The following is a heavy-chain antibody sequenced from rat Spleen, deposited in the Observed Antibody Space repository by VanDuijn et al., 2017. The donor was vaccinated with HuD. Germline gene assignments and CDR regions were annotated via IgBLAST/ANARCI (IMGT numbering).Heavy chain of an antibody. CDR3: TADGYSDY. CDR2: ISYDGSST. Sequence: EVQLVESGGGLVQPGRSMKLSCAASGFTFSNDDMAWVRQAPTKGLEWVASISYDGSSTYYRDSVKGRFTISRDNAKSTLYLQMDSLRSEDTATYYCTADGYSDYWGQGVMVTVSS. CDR1: GFTFSNDD. V-gene: IGHV5-20*01. D-gene: IGHD1-12*03. J-gene: IGHJ2*01.